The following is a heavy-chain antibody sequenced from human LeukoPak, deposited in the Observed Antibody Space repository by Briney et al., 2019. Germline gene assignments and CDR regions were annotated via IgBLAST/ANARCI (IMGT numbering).Heavy chain of an antibody. Sequence: GGSLRLSCATSGFTFSNYGMHWVRQAPGKGLEWVAFIRFDGTSKFYADSVKGRFTIFRDDSKNTLYLQMNSLRPEDTAIYYCAKDFAVGATYYYYMDVWGEGTTVTVSS. CDR2: IRFDGTSK. CDR1: GFTFSNYG. J-gene: IGHJ6*03. D-gene: IGHD1-26*01. V-gene: IGHV3-30*02. CDR3: AKDFAVGATYYYYMDV.